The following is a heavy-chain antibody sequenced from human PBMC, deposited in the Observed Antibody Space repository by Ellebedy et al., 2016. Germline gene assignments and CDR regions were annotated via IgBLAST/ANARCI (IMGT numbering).Heavy chain of an antibody. CDR1: EYAFTNFL. CDR2: INTGSGYT. J-gene: IGHJ4*02. D-gene: IGHD1-1*01. Sequence: ASVKVSCKASEYAFTNFLIHWVRQAPAQGLEWMGRINTGSGYTGYAQKFQDRVTMTRDTSTNTVYMVLGSLRSDDTAVYYCATERSATYFFDYWGQGTLVTVSS. CDR3: ATERSATYFFDY. V-gene: IGHV1-46*01.